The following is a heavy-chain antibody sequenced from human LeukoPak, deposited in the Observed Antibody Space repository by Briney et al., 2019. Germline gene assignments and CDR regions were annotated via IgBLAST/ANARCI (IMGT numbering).Heavy chain of an antibody. CDR1: GGSVSSYY. J-gene: IGHJ5*02. CDR3: IRDRGAVAGDNWFDP. V-gene: IGHV4-4*07. Sequence: NSSETLSLTCSVSGGSVSSYYWSWIRQLAGKGLEWIGRIFAGSGDTTYNSSLKSRVSMSVDTSNNQFSLNLRSVTAADTAVYFCIRDRGAVAGDNWFDPWGQGTLVTVSS. CDR2: IFAGSGDT. D-gene: IGHD6-19*01.